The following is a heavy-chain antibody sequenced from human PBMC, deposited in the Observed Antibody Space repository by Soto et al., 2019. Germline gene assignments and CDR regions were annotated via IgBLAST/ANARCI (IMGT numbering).Heavy chain of an antibody. D-gene: IGHD6-13*01. J-gene: IGHJ4*02. Sequence: GASVKVSCKASGYTFTGYYMHWVRQAPGQGLEWMGWINPNSGGTNYAQKFQGWVTMTRDTSISTAYMELSRLRSDDTAVYYCARTPGYSSSWYSDYWGQGTLVTVSS. V-gene: IGHV1-2*04. CDR2: INPNSGGT. CDR1: GYTFTGYY. CDR3: ARTPGYSSSWYSDY.